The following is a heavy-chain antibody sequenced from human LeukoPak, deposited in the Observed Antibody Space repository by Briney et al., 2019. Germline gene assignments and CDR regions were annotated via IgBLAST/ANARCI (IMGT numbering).Heavy chain of an antibody. CDR3: ARLQLWSLYC. CDR1: GFTFSDYY. V-gene: IGHV3-11*01. D-gene: IGHD5-18*01. J-gene: IGHJ4*02. CDR2: ITSSGSTI. Sequence: GGSLRLSCAAAGFTFSDYYMSWLRQAPGKGLECVSYITSSGSTIYYADSVKGRFTISRDNAKNSLYLQMNSLRAEDTAVYYCARLQLWSLYCWGQGTLVTVSS.